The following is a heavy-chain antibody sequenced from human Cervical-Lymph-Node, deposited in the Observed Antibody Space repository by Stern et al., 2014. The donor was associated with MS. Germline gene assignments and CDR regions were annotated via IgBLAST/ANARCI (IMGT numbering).Heavy chain of an antibody. CDR3: AREMPTSTGFDY. D-gene: IGHD2-2*01. CDR2: IKLDGSEQ. CDR1: GFIFSRYG. Sequence: VQLVESGGGLAQPGGSLRLSCVASGFIFSRYGMSWVRQAPGKGLEWVANIKLDGSEQHYVDSVKGRFIISRDNAKTSLFLQLNSLRADDTAVYYCAREMPTSTGFDYWGQGSLVTVSS. J-gene: IGHJ4*02. V-gene: IGHV3-7*01.